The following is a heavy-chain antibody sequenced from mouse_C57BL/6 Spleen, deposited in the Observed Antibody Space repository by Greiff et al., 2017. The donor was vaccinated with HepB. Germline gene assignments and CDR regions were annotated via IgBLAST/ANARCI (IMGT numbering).Heavy chain of an antibody. J-gene: IGHJ2*01. V-gene: IGHV1-66*01. CDR1: GYSFTSYY. Sequence: QVQLQQSGPELVKPGASVKISCKASGYSFTSYYIHWVKQRPGQGLEWIGWIYPGSGNTKYNEKFKGKATLTADTSSSTAYMQLSSLTSEDSAVYYCARSEGYGNYYFDYWGQGTTLTVSS. D-gene: IGHD2-1*01. CDR2: IYPGSGNT. CDR3: ARSEGYGNYYFDY.